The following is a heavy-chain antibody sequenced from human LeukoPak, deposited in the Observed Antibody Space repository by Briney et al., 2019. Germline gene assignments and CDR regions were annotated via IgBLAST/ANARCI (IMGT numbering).Heavy chain of an antibody. J-gene: IGHJ2*01. V-gene: IGHV3-33*01. CDR2: LSFDESQA. Sequence: PGGSLRLSCVASGFSFSNYGMHWVRQAPGRGLEWLGVLSFDESQAYYAESVKGRFTISRDNSRKTLYLQMNSLRGDDTGAYYCTRGEEGWYFDVWGRGTMVTVSS. CDR1: GFSFSNYG. CDR3: TRGEEGWYFDV.